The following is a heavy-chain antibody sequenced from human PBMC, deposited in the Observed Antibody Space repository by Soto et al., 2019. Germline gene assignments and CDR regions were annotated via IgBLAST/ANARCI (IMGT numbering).Heavy chain of an antibody. CDR3: ARVAY. J-gene: IGHJ4*02. Sequence: GGSLRLSCEASGFTFSRVSMNWVRRVPGKGLEWVASISSASSETWYADSVKGRFIISRDNAQNSLFLQMNTLRTEDSAIYYCARVAYWGPGTQVTVSS. V-gene: IGHV3-21*01. CDR2: ISSASSET. CDR1: GFTFSRVS.